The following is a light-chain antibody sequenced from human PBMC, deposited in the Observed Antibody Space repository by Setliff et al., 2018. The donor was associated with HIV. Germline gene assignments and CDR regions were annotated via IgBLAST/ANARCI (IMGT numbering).Light chain of an antibody. CDR2: EVS. J-gene: IGLJ2*01. Sequence: ALTQPASVSGSPGQSITISCTGTSSDGGSFNLVSWYQHHPGKTPKLMIYEVSNRPSGVSNRFFGSKSGNTASLTLSGLQAEDETDYYCCSSAGTSTVVFGGGTQLTVL. V-gene: IGLV2-23*02. CDR3: CSSAGTSTVV. CDR1: SSDGGSFNL.